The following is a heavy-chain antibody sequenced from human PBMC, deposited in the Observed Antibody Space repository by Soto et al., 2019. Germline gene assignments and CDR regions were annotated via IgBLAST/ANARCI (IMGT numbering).Heavy chain of an antibody. CDR1: GFTFDDYA. J-gene: IGHJ4*02. V-gene: IGHV3-9*01. CDR3: AKGVSNIVATTGGFDY. CDR2: ISWNSGSI. Sequence: EVQLVESGGGLVQPGRSLRLSCVASGFTFDDYAMHWVREAPGKGLEWGSGISWNSGSIGYADSVKGRFTIARDNAKNSLYLQMNSLRAEDTALYYCAKGVSNIVATTGGFDYWGQGTLVTVSS. D-gene: IGHD5-12*01.